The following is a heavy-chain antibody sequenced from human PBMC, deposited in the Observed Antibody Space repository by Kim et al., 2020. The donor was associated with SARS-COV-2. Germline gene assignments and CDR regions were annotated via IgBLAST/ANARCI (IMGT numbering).Heavy chain of an antibody. Sequence: GESLKISCKGSGYSFTSYWISWVRQMPGKGLEWMGRIDPSDSYTNYSPSFQGHVTISADKSISTAYLQWSSLKASDTAMYYCARLEGYCSSTSCPLWYFDLWGRGTLVTVSS. J-gene: IGHJ2*01. CDR2: IDPSDSYT. V-gene: IGHV5-10-1*01. CDR3: ARLEGYCSSTSCPLWYFDL. CDR1: GYSFTSYW. D-gene: IGHD2-2*01.